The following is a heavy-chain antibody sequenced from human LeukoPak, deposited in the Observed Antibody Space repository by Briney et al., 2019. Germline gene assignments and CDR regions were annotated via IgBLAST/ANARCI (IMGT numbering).Heavy chain of an antibody. CDR3: ARGRGGSYYY. Sequence: GGSLRLSCAASGFTFSSYAMHWVRQAPGKGLEWVAVISYDGSNKYYADSVKGRFTISRDNSKNTLYLQMNSLRAEDTAVYYCARGRGGSYYYWGQGTLVTVSS. J-gene: IGHJ4*02. CDR2: ISYDGSNK. D-gene: IGHD1-26*01. CDR1: GFTFSSYA. V-gene: IGHV3-30-3*01.